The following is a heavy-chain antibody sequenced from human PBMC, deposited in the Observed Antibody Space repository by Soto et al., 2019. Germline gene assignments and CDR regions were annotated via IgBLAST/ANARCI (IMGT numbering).Heavy chain of an antibody. CDR2: INPYNGNT. Sequence: QVQLVQSGAEMKKPGASAKVSCKASGYPFTTYGISWVRQAPGQGLEWMGWINPYNGNTKYAQKFQGRFIMTTDTSTSTAYMEVRSLTSDDTAVYYCASEAASGIGGFDPWGQGTLVTVSS. D-gene: IGHD6-13*01. J-gene: IGHJ5*02. CDR1: GYPFTTYG. CDR3: ASEAASGIGGFDP. V-gene: IGHV1-18*01.